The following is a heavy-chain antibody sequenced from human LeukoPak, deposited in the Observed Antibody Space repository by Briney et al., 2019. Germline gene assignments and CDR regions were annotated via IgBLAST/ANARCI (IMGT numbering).Heavy chain of an antibody. Sequence: SETLSLTCTVSGGSISNSGGFYWSWIRQHPGNGLEWIGFISYRGSTYYNPSLKSRVSMSVDTSRSQFSLRLTSVTDEDTAVYYCARISQSSGGFYYWGQGSLVSVSS. CDR2: ISYRGST. CDR3: ARISQSSGGFYY. J-gene: IGHJ4*02. CDR1: GGSISNSGGFY. V-gene: IGHV4-31*02. D-gene: IGHD2-15*01.